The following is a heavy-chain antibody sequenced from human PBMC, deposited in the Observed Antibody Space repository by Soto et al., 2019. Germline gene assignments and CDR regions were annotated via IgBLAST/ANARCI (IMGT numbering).Heavy chain of an antibody. D-gene: IGHD2-15*01. J-gene: IGHJ5*02. CDR1: GGTFSSYA. Sequence: ASVKVSCKASGGTFSSYAISWVRQAPGQGLEWMGGIIPIFGTANYAQKFQGRVTITADESTSTAYMELSSLRSEDTAVYYCARGGFDIAEQYNWFDPWGQGTLVTVSS. CDR3: ARGGFDIAEQYNWFDP. V-gene: IGHV1-69*13. CDR2: IIPIFGTA.